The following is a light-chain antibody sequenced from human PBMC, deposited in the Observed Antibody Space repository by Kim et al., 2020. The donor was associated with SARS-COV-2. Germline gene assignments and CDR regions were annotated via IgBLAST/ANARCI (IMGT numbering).Light chain of an antibody. Sequence: PGERVTLSCRASQSVSSSYLTWYQQKPGQAPRLLIYGAFTRATSIPARFSGSGSGTDFTLTISSLQPEDFAVYYCQQDYNLPLYSFGQGTKLEI. V-gene: IGKV3D-7*01. CDR2: GAF. J-gene: IGKJ2*03. CDR3: QQDYNLPLYS. CDR1: QSVSSSY.